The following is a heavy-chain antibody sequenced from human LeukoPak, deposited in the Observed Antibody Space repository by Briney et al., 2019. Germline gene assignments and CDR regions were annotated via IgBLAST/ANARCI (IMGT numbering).Heavy chain of an antibody. CDR3: ASTSPQIYYYYYGMDV. Sequence: ASVKVSCKASGYTFTSYGISWVRQATGQGLEWMGWMNPNSGNTGYAQKFQGRVTMTRNTSISTAYMELSSLRSEDTTVYYCASTSPQIYYYYYGMDVWGQGTLVTVSS. V-gene: IGHV1-8*02. CDR1: GYTFTSYG. CDR2: MNPNSGNT. J-gene: IGHJ6*02.